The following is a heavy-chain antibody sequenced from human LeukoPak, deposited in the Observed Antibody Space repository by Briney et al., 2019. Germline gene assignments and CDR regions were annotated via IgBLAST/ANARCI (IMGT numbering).Heavy chain of an antibody. Sequence: GGSLRLSCAASGFTFSNYWMTWVRQAPGKGLEWVANIKQDGSENYYVDSVKGRFTSSRDNAKNSLYLQMNSLRAEDTAVYYCARITMVRGARKDDYWGQGTLVTVSS. CDR1: GFTFSNYW. V-gene: IGHV3-7*01. J-gene: IGHJ4*02. CDR3: ARITMVRGARKDDY. D-gene: IGHD3-10*01. CDR2: IKQDGSEN.